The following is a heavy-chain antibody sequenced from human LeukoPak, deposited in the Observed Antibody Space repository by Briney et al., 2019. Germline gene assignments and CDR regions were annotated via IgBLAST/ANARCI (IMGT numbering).Heavy chain of an antibody. CDR3: ARHLTGYSYGSRYYGMDV. V-gene: IGHV4-59*08. CDR1: GGSISSYY. J-gene: IGHJ6*02. Sequence: SETLSLTCTVSGGSISSYYWSWIRQPPGKGLEWIGYIYYSGSTNYNPSLKGRVTISVDTSKNQFSLKLSSVTAADTAVYYCARHLTGYSYGSRYYGMDVWGQGTTVTVSS. D-gene: IGHD5-18*01. CDR2: IYYSGST.